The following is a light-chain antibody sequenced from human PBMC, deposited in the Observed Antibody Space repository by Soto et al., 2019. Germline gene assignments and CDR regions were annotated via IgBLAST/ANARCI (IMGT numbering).Light chain of an antibody. Sequence: EIVMTQSPLYLPVTPGEPASISCRSSQSLLDSNVYNYLDWYLQKPGQSPQLLIYLGSNRASGVPDRFSGSGSGTDFTLGISRVEAEDVGVYYCMQALQTPVTFGQGTKVDIK. CDR1: QSLLDSNVYNY. J-gene: IGKJ1*01. CDR2: LGS. V-gene: IGKV2-28*01. CDR3: MQALQTPVT.